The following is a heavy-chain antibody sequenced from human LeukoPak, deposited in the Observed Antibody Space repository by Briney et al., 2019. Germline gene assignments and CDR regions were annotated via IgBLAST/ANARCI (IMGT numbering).Heavy chain of an antibody. Sequence: KPSETLSLTCAVYGGSFSGYYWSWIRQPPGKGLEWIGEINHSGSTNYNPSLKSRVTMSVDTSKNQFSLKLSSVTAADTAVYYCARDKEYSSSGFDPWGQGTLVTVSS. J-gene: IGHJ5*02. CDR3: ARDKEYSSSGFDP. CDR2: INHSGST. D-gene: IGHD6-6*01. V-gene: IGHV4-34*01. CDR1: GGSFSGYY.